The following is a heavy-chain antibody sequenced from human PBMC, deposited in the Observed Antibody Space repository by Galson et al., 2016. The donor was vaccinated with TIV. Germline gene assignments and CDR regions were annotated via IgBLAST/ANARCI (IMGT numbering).Heavy chain of an antibody. D-gene: IGHD6-19*01. V-gene: IGHV3-74*01. CDR1: GFTFSTHW. CDR2: INSDGTSR. Sequence: SLRLSCAASGFTFSTHWMHWVRQVPGKGLVWISRINSDGTSRSYVDSVKCRFTISRDNAKNTLYLQMNSLRAEDTAMYYCASSGWYSLDAFNIWGQGTMVTVSS. J-gene: IGHJ3*02. CDR3: ASSGWYSLDAFNI.